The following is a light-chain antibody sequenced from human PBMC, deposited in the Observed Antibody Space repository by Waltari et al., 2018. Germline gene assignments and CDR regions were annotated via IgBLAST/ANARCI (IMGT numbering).Light chain of an antibody. V-gene: IGLV4-69*01. J-gene: IGLJ3*02. CDR1: SGHSTNV. CDR3: QTGGHGTWV. Sequence: QLVLTQSPSASASLGASVKLTCTLSSGHSTNVIAWLQKRPEKGPRYLMKVNSDGSHNKGVEIPVRFSGSSSGAERYLTISSLQSEDEADYYCQTGGHGTWVFGGGTKLTVL. CDR2: VNSDGSH.